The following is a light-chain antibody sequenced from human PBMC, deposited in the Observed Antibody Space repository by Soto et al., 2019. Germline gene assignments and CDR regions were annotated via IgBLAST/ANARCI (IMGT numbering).Light chain of an antibody. CDR1: QSVYNNY. V-gene: IGKV3-20*01. CDR2: GAS. Sequence: EIVLTQSPGTLSLSPGERATLSCRASQSVYNNYLAWYQQKPGQTPRLLVNGASNRATGIPDRFSGGGSGTDFTLTISSLEPEDFAVYYCQQYGLPPHSFGQGTRVKIK. CDR3: QQYGLPPHS. J-gene: IGKJ2*01.